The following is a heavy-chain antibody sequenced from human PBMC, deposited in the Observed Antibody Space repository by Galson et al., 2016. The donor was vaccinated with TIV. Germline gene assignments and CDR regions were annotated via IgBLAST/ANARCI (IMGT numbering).Heavy chain of an antibody. J-gene: IGHJ6*02. Sequence: SLRLSCAASGITVSANYMTWVRQAPGGGLEWVSTIYAAGETFYADSVKGRFTISRDASKNTLHLQMNSLRPEDTAVYYFARDRYFDASGYYYYYYGMDVWGQGTTVTVSS. CDR2: IYAAGET. CDR3: ARDRYFDASGYYYYYYGMDV. D-gene: IGHD3-22*01. V-gene: IGHV3-66*02. CDR1: GITVSANY.